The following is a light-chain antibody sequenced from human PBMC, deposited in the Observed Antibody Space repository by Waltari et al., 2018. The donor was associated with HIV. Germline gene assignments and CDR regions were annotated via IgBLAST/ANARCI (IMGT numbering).Light chain of an antibody. V-gene: IGKV4-1*01. J-gene: IGKJ1*01. CDR3: QQYYSPPWS. CDR1: QSVLYSSNNKNY. Sequence: DIVMTQSPDSLAVSLGERATINCKSSQSVLYSSNNKNYLTWYQQKPGQPPNLLISWASTRESGVPDRFSGSGSGTDFTLTISSLQAEDVAVYYCQQYYSPPWSFGQGTKVEIK. CDR2: WAS.